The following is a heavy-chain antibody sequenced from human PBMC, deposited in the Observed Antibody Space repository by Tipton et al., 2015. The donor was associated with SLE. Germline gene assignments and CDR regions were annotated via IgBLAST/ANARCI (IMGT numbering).Heavy chain of an antibody. J-gene: IGHJ4*02. V-gene: IGHV4-39*07. Sequence: TLSLTCTVSRGSISSGYYSWNWIRQHPGKGLEWIGSISYRGDTLYNPSLKSRVTISVDPSKSQFSLKIISVTAADTAVYYCARLGRTVTTIDSWGQGTLVTVSS. CDR1: RGSISSGYYS. CDR3: ARLGRTVTTIDS. D-gene: IGHD4-17*01. CDR2: ISYRGDT.